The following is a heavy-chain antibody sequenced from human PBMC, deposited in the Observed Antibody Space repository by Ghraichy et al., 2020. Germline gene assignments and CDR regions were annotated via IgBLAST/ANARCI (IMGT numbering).Heavy chain of an antibody. J-gene: IGHJ4*02. V-gene: IGHV4-4*09. Sequence: SQTLSLTCTVSGGSISSYYWSWIRQPPGKGLEWIGYIYTSGSTNYNPSLKSRVTISVDTSKIQFSLKLSSVTAADTAVYYCARQYSSSWYYFDYWGQGTLVTVSS. D-gene: IGHD6-13*01. CDR2: IYTSGST. CDR1: GGSISSYY. CDR3: ARQYSSSWYYFDY.